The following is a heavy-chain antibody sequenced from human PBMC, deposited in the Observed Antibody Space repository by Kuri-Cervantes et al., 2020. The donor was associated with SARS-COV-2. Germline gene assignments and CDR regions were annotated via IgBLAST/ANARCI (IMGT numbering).Heavy chain of an antibody. CDR2: IIPIFGTA. D-gene: IGHD3-22*01. CDR3: ARTSYDSSGYMAFDI. J-gene: IGHJ3*02. V-gene: IGHV1-69*05. CDR1: GFTFSSYA. Sequence: TCAASGFTFSSYAISWVRQAPGQGLEWMGGIIPIFGTANYAQKFQGRVTITTDESTSTAYMELSSLRSEDTAVYYCARTSYDSSGYMAFDIWGQGTMVTVSS.